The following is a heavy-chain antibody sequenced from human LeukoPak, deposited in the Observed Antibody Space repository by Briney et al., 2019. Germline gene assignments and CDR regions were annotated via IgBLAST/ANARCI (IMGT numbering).Heavy chain of an antibody. CDR2: IYYSGST. J-gene: IGHJ6*03. D-gene: IGHD2-2*01. CDR3: AGVDREYYCSSPRCGTSYYYYYMDV. Sequence: SETLSLTCTVSGGSISSSSYYWGWIRQPPGKGLEWIGSIYYSGSTYYNPSLKSRVTISVDTSKNQFSLKLSSVTAADTAVYYCAGVDREYYCSSPRCGTSYYYYYMDVWGKGTTVTVSS. CDR1: GGSISSSSYY. V-gene: IGHV4-39*07.